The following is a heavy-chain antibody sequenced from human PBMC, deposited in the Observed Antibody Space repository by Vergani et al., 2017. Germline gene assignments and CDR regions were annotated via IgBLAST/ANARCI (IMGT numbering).Heavy chain of an antibody. CDR2: IYNSGNG. D-gene: IGHD3-16*01. Sequence: QMQLQELGPGLVKASETLSLTCTVSGDSIISRSYYWGWIRQPPGKGLEWIGSIYNSGNGDSSSSLKSRVTISADTSKNQFSLRLTSLTAADTAVYYCASGKYYSDSTSHFRGRYFDVWGRGTLV. CDR3: ASGKYYSDSTSHFRGRYFDV. CDR1: GDSIISRSYY. J-gene: IGHJ2*01. V-gene: IGHV4-39*01.